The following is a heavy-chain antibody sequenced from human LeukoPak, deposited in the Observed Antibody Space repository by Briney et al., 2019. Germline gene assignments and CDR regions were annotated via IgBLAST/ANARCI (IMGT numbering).Heavy chain of an antibody. Sequence: GRSLRLSCAASGFTFSSYAMHWVRQAPGKGLEWVAVISYDGSNKYYADSVKGRFTISRDNAKNSLYLQMNSLRAEDTAVYYCARDDGVDSSSWYVGGWFDPWGQGTLDTVSS. D-gene: IGHD6-13*01. CDR2: ISYDGSNK. CDR3: ARDDGVDSSSWYVGGWFDP. V-gene: IGHV3-30-3*01. J-gene: IGHJ5*02. CDR1: GFTFSSYA.